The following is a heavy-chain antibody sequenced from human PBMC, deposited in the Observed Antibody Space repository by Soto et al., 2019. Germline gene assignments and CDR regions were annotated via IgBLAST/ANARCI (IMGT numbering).Heavy chain of an antibody. D-gene: IGHD3-3*01. J-gene: IGHJ6*03. CDR1: GGSISSYY. CDR3: ARRFLESSYYYYYMDF. Sequence: PSETLSLTCTVSGGSISSYYWSWIRQPPGKGLEWIGYIYYSGSTNYNPSLKSRVTISVDTSKNQFSLKLSSVTAADTAVYYCARRFLESSYYYYYMDFWGKGTTVTVSS. V-gene: IGHV4-59*08. CDR2: IYYSGST.